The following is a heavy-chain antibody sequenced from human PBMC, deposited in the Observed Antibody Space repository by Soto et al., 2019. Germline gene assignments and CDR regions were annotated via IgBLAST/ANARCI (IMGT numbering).Heavy chain of an antibody. CDR2: IYYSGIT. CDR1: GVSISNSSYY. Sequence: ASETLSLTCTVSGVSISNSSYYWGWIRRPPGKGLEWIGTIYYSGITYYNPSLKSRVTISVDTSKNQFSLKLTSVTAADTAVYYCARHGSNWGQGILVTVSS. CDR3: ARHGSN. V-gene: IGHV4-39*01. J-gene: IGHJ4*02.